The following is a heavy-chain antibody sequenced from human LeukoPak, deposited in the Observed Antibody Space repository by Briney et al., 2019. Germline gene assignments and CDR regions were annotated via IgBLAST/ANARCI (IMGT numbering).Heavy chain of an antibody. V-gene: IGHV1-2*02. CDR2: INPNSGGT. D-gene: IGHD6-19*01. J-gene: IGHJ3*02. CDR3: VRVLNIAVAAFDAFDI. Sequence: GASVKVSCKASGYTFTGYYMHWVRQAPGQGLEWMGWINPNSGGTNYAQKFQGRVTMTRDTSISTAYMELSRLRSDDTAVYYCVRVLNIAVAAFDAFDIWGQGTMVTVSS. CDR1: GYTFTGYY.